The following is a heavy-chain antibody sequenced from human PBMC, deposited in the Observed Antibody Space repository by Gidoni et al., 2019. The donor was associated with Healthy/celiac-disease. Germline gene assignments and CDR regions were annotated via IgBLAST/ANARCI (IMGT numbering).Heavy chain of an antibody. D-gene: IGHD6-19*01. CDR3: AKRIAVAEDFGY. CDR2: ISGSGGST. CDR1: GFPFSSYA. J-gene: IGHJ4*02. Sequence: EVQLVASGGGLVQPGGSLSLSCAASGFPFSSYAMSWVRQAPGKGLEWVSAISGSGGSTYYADSVKGRFTISRDNSKNTLYLQMNSLRAEDTAVYYCAKRIAVAEDFGYWGQGTLVTVSS. V-gene: IGHV3-23*04.